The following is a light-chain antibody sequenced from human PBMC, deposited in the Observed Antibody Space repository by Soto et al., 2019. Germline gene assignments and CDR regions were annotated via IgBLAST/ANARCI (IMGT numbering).Light chain of an antibody. CDR1: QSVSRN. Sequence: EIVMTQSPATLSVSPGERATLSCRASQSVSRNLAWYQQKPGQAPRLLIYGASTRATGFPARFSGSGSGTEFTLTISDLQSEDCALYYCQQYGNSMYSFGQGTKLEIK. CDR2: GAS. J-gene: IGKJ2*01. CDR3: QQYGNSMYS. V-gene: IGKV3-15*01.